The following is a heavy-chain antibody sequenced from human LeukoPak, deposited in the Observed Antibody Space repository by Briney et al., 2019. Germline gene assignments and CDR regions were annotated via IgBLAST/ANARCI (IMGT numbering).Heavy chain of an antibody. CDR2: IYSGGST. CDR1: GFTVSSNY. J-gene: IGHJ4*02. CDR3: ASRRPGSYPEFDY. Sequence: PGGSLRLSCAASGFTVSSNYMSWVRQAPGKGLEWVSVIYSGGSTYYADSVKGRFTISRDNSMNTLYLQMNSLRAEDTAVYYCASRRPGSYPEFDYWGQGTLVTVSS. D-gene: IGHD3-10*01. V-gene: IGHV3-53*01.